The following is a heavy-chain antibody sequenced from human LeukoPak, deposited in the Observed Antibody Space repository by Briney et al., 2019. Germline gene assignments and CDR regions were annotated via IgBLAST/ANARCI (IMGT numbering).Heavy chain of an antibody. J-gene: IGHJ6*03. CDR2: INHSGST. CDR1: GGSFSGYY. Sequence: TTSETLSLTCAVYGGSFSGYYWSWIRQPPGKGLEWIGEINHSGSTNYNPSLKSRVTISVDTSKNQFSLKLSSVTAADTAVYYCARGRLTYYYYYMDVWGKGTTVTVSS. CDR3: ARGRLTYYYYYMDV. V-gene: IGHV4-34*01.